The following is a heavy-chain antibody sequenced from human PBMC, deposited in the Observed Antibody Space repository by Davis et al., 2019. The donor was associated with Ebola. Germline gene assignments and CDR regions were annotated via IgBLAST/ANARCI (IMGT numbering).Heavy chain of an antibody. J-gene: IGHJ3*02. D-gene: IGHD3-22*01. CDR2: IIPIFGTA. V-gene: IGHV1-69*13. Sequence: AASVKASCKASGGTFSTYGINWVRQAAGQGLEWMGGIIPIFGTANQAQKFQGRMRVNADESTSTAYMELSSLRSEDTAVYYCGRVKWHYDGNGQRIYDAVDMWGQGTTVTVSS. CDR1: GGTFSTYG. CDR3: GRVKWHYDGNGQRIYDAVDM.